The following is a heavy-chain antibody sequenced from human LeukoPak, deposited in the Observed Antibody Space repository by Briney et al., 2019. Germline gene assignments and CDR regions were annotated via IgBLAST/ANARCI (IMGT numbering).Heavy chain of an antibody. Sequence: SETLSLTCTVSGASISSYYWSWIRQPPGKGLEWIGYVSYSGSTNYNPSLKSRVTISADTSKNQVSLTLSSVTAADTAVYYCARHPELYFFDYWGQGTLVTVSS. D-gene: IGHD3-10*01. V-gene: IGHV4-59*08. J-gene: IGHJ4*02. CDR1: GASISSYY. CDR3: ARHPELYFFDY. CDR2: VSYSGST.